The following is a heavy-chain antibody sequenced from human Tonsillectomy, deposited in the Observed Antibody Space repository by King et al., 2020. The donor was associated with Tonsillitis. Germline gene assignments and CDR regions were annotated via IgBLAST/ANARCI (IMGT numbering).Heavy chain of an antibody. V-gene: IGHV3-48*03. CDR2: ISSSGSTI. CDR3: ARQGWQLDLYYYYYYMDV. CDR1: GFTFSSYE. Sequence: EVQLVESGGGLVQPGGSLRLSCAASGFTFSSYEMNWVRQAPGKGLEWVAYISSSGSTIHYADSVKGRFTISRDNAKNSLDLQMNSLRAEDTAVYYCARQGWQLDLYYYYYYMDVWGKGTTVTVSS. D-gene: IGHD1-26*01. J-gene: IGHJ6*03.